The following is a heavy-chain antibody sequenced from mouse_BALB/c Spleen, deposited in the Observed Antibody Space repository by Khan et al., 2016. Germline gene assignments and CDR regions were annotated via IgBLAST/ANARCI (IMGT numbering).Heavy chain of an antibody. CDR3: ARGRYHGEGYYFDY. CDR1: GYTFTDYA. V-gene: IGHV1S137*01. Sequence: QVRLQQSGAELVRPGVSVKISCKGSGYTFTDYAIHWVKQSHAKSLEWIGIINTYYGDASYNQKFTDKATVTVDKSSSTAYMELARLTSEDSAIYYCARGRYHGEGYYFDYWGQGTTLTVSS. J-gene: IGHJ2*01. CDR2: INTYYGDA. D-gene: IGHD2-13*01.